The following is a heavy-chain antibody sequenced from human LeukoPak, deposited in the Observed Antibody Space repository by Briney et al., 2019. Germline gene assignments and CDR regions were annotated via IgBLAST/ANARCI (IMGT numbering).Heavy chain of an antibody. Sequence: GGSLRLSCAASGFTFSNAWMSWVRQAPGKGLEWVGRIKSKTDGGTTDYAAPVKGRFTISRGDSKNTLYLQMNSLKTEDTAVYYCTIPYDSSGYYMNDYWGQGTLVTVSS. CDR1: GFTFSNAW. J-gene: IGHJ4*02. CDR2: IKSKTDGGTT. V-gene: IGHV3-15*01. CDR3: TIPYDSSGYYMNDY. D-gene: IGHD3-22*01.